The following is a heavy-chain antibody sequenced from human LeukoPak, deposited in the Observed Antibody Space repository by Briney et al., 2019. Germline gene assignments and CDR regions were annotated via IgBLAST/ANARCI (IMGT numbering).Heavy chain of an antibody. V-gene: IGHV3-21*01. CDR3: ARQFDPTLDTEYYFDY. J-gene: IGHJ4*02. Sequence: GGSLRLSCAASGFTFSSYSMNWVRQAPGKGLEWVSSISSSSYIYYADSVKGRFTISRDNAKNSLYLQMNSLRAEDTAVYYCARQFDPTLDTEYYFDYWGQGTLVTVSS. CDR1: GFTFSSYS. D-gene: IGHD3-9*01. CDR2: ISSSSYI.